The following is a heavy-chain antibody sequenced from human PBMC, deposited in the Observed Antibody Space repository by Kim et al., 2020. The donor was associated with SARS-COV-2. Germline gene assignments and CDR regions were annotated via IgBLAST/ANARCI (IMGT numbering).Heavy chain of an antibody. D-gene: IGHD6-19*01. CDR3: AKEADYYGMDV. CDR2: I. V-gene: IGHV3-9*01. J-gene: IGHJ6*02. Sequence: IGYADSVKGRFTISRDNAKNSLYLQMNSLRAEDTALYYCAKEADYYGMDVWGQGTTVTVSS.